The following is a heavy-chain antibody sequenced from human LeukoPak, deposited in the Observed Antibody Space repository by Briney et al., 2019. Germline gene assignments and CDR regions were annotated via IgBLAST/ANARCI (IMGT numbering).Heavy chain of an antibody. D-gene: IGHD3-22*01. J-gene: IGHJ3*02. CDR3: ARLGSSGYSDAFDI. CDR1: GYSISSGYY. CDR2: IYYSGST. Sequence: PSETLSLTCTVSGYSISSGYYWGWIRQPPGKGLEWIGYIYYSGSTNYNPSLKSRVTISVDTSKNQFSLKLSSVTAADTAVYYCARLGSSGYSDAFDIWGQGTMVTVSS. V-gene: IGHV4-61*05.